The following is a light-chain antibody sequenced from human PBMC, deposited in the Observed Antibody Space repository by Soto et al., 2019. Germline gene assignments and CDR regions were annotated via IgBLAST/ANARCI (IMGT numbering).Light chain of an antibody. Sequence: QSVLTQPASVPGSPGQSITISCTGTSDDVGDYNYVSWSQQHPGKAPKLMIYDVINRPSGVSNRFSGSKSGNTASLTISGLQAEGEADYYCSSYTSTSTYVFGTGTKVTV. CDR1: SDDVGDYNY. V-gene: IGLV2-14*01. J-gene: IGLJ1*01. CDR3: SSYTSTSTYV. CDR2: DVI.